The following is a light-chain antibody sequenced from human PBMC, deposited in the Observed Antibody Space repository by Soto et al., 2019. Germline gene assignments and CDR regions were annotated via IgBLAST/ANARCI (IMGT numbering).Light chain of an antibody. Sequence: QSVLNQPASVSGSPGQSITISCTGTSSDVGSYNLVSWYQQHPGKAPKLMIYEVSKRPSGVSNRFSGSKSGNTASLTISGLQAEDEADYYCCSYAGSSTNYVFGTGTKLTVL. CDR1: SSDVGSYNL. V-gene: IGLV2-23*02. J-gene: IGLJ1*01. CDR2: EVS. CDR3: CSYAGSSTNYV.